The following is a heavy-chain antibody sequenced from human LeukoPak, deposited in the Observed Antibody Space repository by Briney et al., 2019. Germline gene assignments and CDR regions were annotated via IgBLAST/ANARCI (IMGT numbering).Heavy chain of an antibody. CDR2: INPHSGGT. V-gene: IGHV1-2*02. D-gene: IGHD2-2*01. Sequence: ASVKVSCKASGYTFTSYAMNWVRQAPGQGLEWMGWINPHSGGTNYAQKFQGGVTMTRDTSITTAYMELSSLRSDDTAVYYCARDVGEYCSSTNCYASHYWGQGTLVTVSS. CDR1: GYTFTSYA. J-gene: IGHJ4*02. CDR3: ARDVGEYCSSTNCYASHY.